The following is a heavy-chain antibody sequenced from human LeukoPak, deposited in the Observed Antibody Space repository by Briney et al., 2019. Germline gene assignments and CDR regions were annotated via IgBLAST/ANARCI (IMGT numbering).Heavy chain of an antibody. D-gene: IGHD3-10*01. Sequence: PGGSLRLSCAASGFTFSNAWMVWVREAPGKGLEWVGRIKSKTDGGTTDYAAPVKGRFTISRDDSKNTLYLEMNSLKTEDTAVYYCTTRGSDSGCPFFWGQGTLVTVSS. J-gene: IGHJ4*02. CDR1: GFTFSNAW. CDR2: IKSKTDGGTT. V-gene: IGHV3-15*01. CDR3: TTRGSDSGCPFF.